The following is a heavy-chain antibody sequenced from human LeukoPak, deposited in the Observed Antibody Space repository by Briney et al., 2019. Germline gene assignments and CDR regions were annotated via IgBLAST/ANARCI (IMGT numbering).Heavy chain of an antibody. J-gene: IGHJ4*02. CDR1: GFNFRNYG. Sequence: PGGSLRLSCVASGFNFRNYGMNWVHQAPGKGLEWVAAVSDDGDKTYYGDSVKGRFTVSRDNSKNTLYLQMSSLRAEDTAVYYCAGRTYYSDYWGQGTLVTVSS. CDR3: AGRTYYSDY. D-gene: IGHD3-16*01. V-gene: IGHV3-23*01. CDR2: VSDDGDKT.